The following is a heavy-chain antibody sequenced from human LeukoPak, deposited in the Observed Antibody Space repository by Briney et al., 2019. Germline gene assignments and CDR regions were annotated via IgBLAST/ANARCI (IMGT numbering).Heavy chain of an antibody. D-gene: IGHD2-2*01. Sequence: SETLSLTCTVSGYSISSGYYWGWIRQPPGKGLEWIGSIYHSGSTYYNPSLKSRVTISVDTSKNQFSLKLSSVTAADTAVYYCARERRAYCSSTSCPTFSDYWGQGTLVTVSS. CDR3: ARERRAYCSSTSCPTFSDY. CDR1: GYSISSGYY. V-gene: IGHV4-38-2*02. J-gene: IGHJ4*02. CDR2: IYHSGST.